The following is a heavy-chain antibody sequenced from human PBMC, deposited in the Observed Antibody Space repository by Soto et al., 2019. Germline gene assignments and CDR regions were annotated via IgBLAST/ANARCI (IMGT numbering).Heavy chain of an antibody. V-gene: IGHV1-18*01. CDR2: ISAYNGNT. Sequence: GASVKVSCKASGYTFTSYGISWVRQAPGQGLEWMGWISAYNGNTNYAQKLQGRVTMTTDTSTSTAYMELRSLRYDDTAVYYCASTYYDVWSGYYDYDYWGQGTLVTVSS. CDR1: GYTFTSYG. CDR3: ASTYYDVWSGYYDYDY. J-gene: IGHJ4*02. D-gene: IGHD3-3*01.